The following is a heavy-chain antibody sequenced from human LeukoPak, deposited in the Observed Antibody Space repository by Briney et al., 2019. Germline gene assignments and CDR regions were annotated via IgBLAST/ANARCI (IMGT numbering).Heavy chain of an antibody. V-gene: IGHV3-21*01. CDR2: ISSSSSYI. J-gene: IGHJ5*02. Sequence: RGSLRLSCAASGFTFSSYSMNWVRQAPGKGLEWVSSISSSSSYIYYADSVKGRFTISRDNAKNSLYLQMNSLRAEDTAVYYCARSSSWYSSWFDPWGQGTLVTVSS. CDR3: ARSSSWYSSWFDP. CDR1: GFTFSSYS. D-gene: IGHD6-13*01.